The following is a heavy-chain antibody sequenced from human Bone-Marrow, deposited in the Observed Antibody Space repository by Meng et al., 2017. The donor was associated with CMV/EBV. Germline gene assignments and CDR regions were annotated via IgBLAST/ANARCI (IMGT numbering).Heavy chain of an antibody. J-gene: IGHJ6*02. CDR2: IRSKANSYAT. CDR1: GFTFSGSA. D-gene: IGHD4-11*01. V-gene: IGHV3-73*01. Sequence: GESLKISCAASGFTFSGSAMHWVRQASGKGLEWVGRIRSKANSYATAYAASVKGRFTISRDDSKNTAFLQMNSLKTEDTAVYYCTRLDYSNYGDYFYYYGMDVWGQGTTVNGSS. CDR3: TRLDYSNYGDYFYYYGMDV.